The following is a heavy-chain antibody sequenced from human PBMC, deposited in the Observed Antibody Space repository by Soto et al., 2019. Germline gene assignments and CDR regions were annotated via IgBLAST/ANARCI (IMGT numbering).Heavy chain of an antibody. D-gene: IGHD3-10*01. CDR2: FDPEDGET. Sequence: ASVKVSCKVSGYTLTELSMHWVRQAPGKGLEWMGGFDPEDGETIYAQKFQGRVTMTEDTSTDTAYMELSSLRSEDTAVYFCARGRSGSGSYPNWFDPWGQGTLVTVSS. CDR1: GYTLTELS. J-gene: IGHJ5*02. V-gene: IGHV1-24*01. CDR3: ARGRSGSGSYPNWFDP.